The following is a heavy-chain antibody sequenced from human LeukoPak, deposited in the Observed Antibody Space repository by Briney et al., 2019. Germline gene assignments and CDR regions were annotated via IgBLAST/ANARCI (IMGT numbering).Heavy chain of an antibody. J-gene: IGHJ3*02. CDR1: GGSISSYY. CDR2: IYTSGST. D-gene: IGHD6-19*01. CDR3: ARLKGGWLHDAFDI. V-gene: IGHV4-4*09. Sequence: SSETLSLTCTVSGGSISSYYWSWIRQPPGKGLEWIGYIYTSGSTNYNPSLKSRVTISVDTSKNQFSLKLSSVTAADTAVYYCARLKGGWLHDAFDIWGQGQWSPSLQ.